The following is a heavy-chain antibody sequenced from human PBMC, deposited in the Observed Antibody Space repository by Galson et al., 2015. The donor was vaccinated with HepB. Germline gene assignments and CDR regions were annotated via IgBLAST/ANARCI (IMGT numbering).Heavy chain of an antibody. V-gene: IGHV1-18*03. Sequence: SVKVSCKASGYTFTSFGISWVRRAPGQGLEWMGGISADNGNIKYAQKFRGRVTMTTDTSTSTAYMELGSLRSDDMAVYYCASEPRTFFGGQNYGLDVWGQGTTVTVSS. CDR1: GYTFTSFG. CDR2: ISADNGNI. J-gene: IGHJ6*02. CDR3: ASEPRTFFGGQNYGLDV. D-gene: IGHD4-23*01.